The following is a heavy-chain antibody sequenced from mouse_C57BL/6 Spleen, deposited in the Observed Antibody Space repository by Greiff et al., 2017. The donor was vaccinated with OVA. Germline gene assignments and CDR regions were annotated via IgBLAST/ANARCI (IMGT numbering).Heavy chain of an antibody. J-gene: IGHJ2*01. CDR2: IYPGDGDT. D-gene: IGHD1-1*01. V-gene: IGHV1-82*01. CDR1: GYAFSSSW. Sequence: QVQLQQSGPELVKPGASVKISCKASGYAFSSSWMNWVKQRPGKGLEWIGRIYPGDGDTNYNGKFKGKATLTADKSSSTAYMQLSSLTSEDSAVYFCARTTVVANPYYFDYWGQGTTLTVSS. CDR3: ARTTVVANPYYFDY.